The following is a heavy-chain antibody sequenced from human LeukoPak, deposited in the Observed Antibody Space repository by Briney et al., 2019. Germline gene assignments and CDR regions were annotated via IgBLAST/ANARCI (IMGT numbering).Heavy chain of an antibody. J-gene: IGHJ4*02. D-gene: IGHD4-11*01. CDR2: IYYSGST. CDR1: GGSFSGYY. CDR3: ASAPRGDDYSNYLNY. Sequence: SETLSLTCAVYGGSFSGYYWSWIRQPPGKGLEWIGYIYYSGSTNYNPSLKSRVTISVDTSKNQFSLKLSSVTAADTAVYYCASAPRGDDYSNYLNYWGQGTLVTVSS. V-gene: IGHV4-59*01.